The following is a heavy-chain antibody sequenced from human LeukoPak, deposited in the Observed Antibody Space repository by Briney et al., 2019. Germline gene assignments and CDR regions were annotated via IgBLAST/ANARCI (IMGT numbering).Heavy chain of an antibody. Sequence: SETLSLTCAVYGGSLSGYYWTWVRQPPGKGLEWIGYIYYSGSTNYNPSLKSRVTISVDTSKNQFSPKLSSVTAADTAVYYCARGSKSTIFGVVILDYWGQGTLVTVSS. V-gene: IGHV4-59*01. CDR3: ARGSKSTIFGVVILDY. J-gene: IGHJ4*02. CDR2: IYYSGST. CDR1: GGSLSGYY. D-gene: IGHD3-3*01.